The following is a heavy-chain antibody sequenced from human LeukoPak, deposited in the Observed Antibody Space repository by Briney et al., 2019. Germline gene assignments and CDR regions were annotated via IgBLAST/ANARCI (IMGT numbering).Heavy chain of an antibody. V-gene: IGHV4-59*08. CDR3: ARRITTSGWYRDDY. J-gene: IGHJ4*02. CDR1: GGSLNSYY. D-gene: IGHD6-19*01. CDR2: IFYSGST. Sequence: SETLSLTCTVSGGSLNSYYWSWIRQPPGKGLEWIGYIFYSGSTNYNPSLKSRVTISVDTSKNQFSLKLSSVTAADTAIYYCARRITTSGWYRDDYWGQGTLVTVSS.